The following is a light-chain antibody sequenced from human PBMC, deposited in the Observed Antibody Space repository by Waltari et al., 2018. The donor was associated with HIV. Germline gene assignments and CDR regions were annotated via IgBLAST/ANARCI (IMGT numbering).Light chain of an antibody. CDR3: QQSYRTPRT. J-gene: IGKJ1*01. CDR1: QSISTH. Sequence: DIQMTQSPPSLSASVGARVTITCRSSQSISTHLNWYQHRLGQAPKLLIYAASSLQSGVPSRFTGSGSGTDFTLTISSLQPDDFATYYCQQSYRTPRTFGPGTKIEMK. V-gene: IGKV1-39*01. CDR2: AAS.